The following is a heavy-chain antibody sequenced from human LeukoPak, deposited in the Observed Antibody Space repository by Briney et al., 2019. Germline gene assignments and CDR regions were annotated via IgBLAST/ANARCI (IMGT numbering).Heavy chain of an antibody. CDR2: ISAYNGNT. D-gene: IGHD3-10*01. J-gene: IGHJ4*02. V-gene: IGHV1-18*01. CDR3: ARQGFGEVEIDY. CDR1: GYXXTSYG. Sequence: AXXXVXXKASGYXXTSYGISXVRQAPGQGLEWMGWISAYNGNTNYAQKLQGRVTMTTDTSTSTAYMELRSLRSDDTAVYYCARQGFGEVEIDYWGQGTLVTVSS.